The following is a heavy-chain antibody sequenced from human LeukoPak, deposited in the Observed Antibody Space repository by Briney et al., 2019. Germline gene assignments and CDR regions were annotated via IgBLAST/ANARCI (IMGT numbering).Heavy chain of an antibody. Sequence: ASVKVSCMASGYTFTSYGISWVRQAPGQGLEWMGWISAYNGNTNHAQKLQGRVTMTTDTSTSTAYMELRSPRSDDTAVYYCAGVWWFGDPLGLDAFDIWGQGTMVTVSS. V-gene: IGHV1-18*01. CDR1: GYTFTSYG. CDR3: AGVWWFGDPLGLDAFDI. J-gene: IGHJ3*02. D-gene: IGHD3-10*01. CDR2: ISAYNGNT.